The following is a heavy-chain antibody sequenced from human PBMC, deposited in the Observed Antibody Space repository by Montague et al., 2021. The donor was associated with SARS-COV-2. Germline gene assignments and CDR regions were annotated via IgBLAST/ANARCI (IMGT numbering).Heavy chain of an antibody. Sequence: SETLSLTCTVTGDSVISDKYYWSWIRQPPGNGLEWIGFIYDSGSTSYNPSLHSRVTITIDTSKNQFSLNLMSVTPADTAVYYCVKGSGYPWGQGTLVTVSS. V-gene: IGHV4-61*01. J-gene: IGHJ5*02. CDR1: GDSVISDKYY. CDR3: VKGSGYP. D-gene: IGHD3-22*01. CDR2: IYDSGST.